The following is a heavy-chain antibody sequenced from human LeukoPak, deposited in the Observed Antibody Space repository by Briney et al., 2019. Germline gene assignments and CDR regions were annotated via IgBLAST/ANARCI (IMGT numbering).Heavy chain of an antibody. CDR2: IKQDGSEK. Sequence: GGSLRLSCAASGFTFSSYWMSWVRQAPGKGLEWVANIKQDGSEKYYVDSVKGRFTVSRDNAKNSLYLQMNSLRAEDTAVYYCARVMGYSSSWYYTWDPNHYYYYGMDVWGQGTTVTVSS. J-gene: IGHJ6*02. CDR1: GFTFSSYW. V-gene: IGHV3-7*01. D-gene: IGHD6-13*01. CDR3: ARVMGYSSSWYYTWDPNHYYYYGMDV.